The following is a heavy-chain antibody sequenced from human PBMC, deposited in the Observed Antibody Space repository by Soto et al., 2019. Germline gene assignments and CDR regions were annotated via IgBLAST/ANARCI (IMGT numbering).Heavy chain of an antibody. CDR3: ARTQNHYYGSGSYFYYYGMDV. J-gene: IGHJ6*02. D-gene: IGHD3-10*01. Sequence: PSETLSLTCTVSGGSISSYYWRWIRQPPGKGLERIGYIYYSGSTNYNPSLKSRVTISVDTSKNQFSLKLSSVTAADTAVYYCARTQNHYYGSGSYFYYYGMDVWGQGTTVTVSS. V-gene: IGHV4-59*01. CDR2: IYYSGST. CDR1: GGSISSYY.